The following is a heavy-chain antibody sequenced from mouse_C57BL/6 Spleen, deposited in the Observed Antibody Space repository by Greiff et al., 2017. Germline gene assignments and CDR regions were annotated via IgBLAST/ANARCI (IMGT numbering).Heavy chain of an antibody. D-gene: IGHD2-5*01. CDR3: ARHEDQGYSNYVKTWFAY. V-gene: IGHV1-62-2*01. CDR1: GYTFTEYT. J-gene: IGHJ3*01. CDR2: FYPGSGSI. Sequence: QVQLQQSGAELVKPGASVKLSCKASGYTFTEYTIHWVKQRSGQGLEWIGWFYPGSGSIKYNEKFKDKATLTADKSSSTVYMELSRLTSEDSAVYCCARHEDQGYSNYVKTWFAYWGQGTLVTVSA.